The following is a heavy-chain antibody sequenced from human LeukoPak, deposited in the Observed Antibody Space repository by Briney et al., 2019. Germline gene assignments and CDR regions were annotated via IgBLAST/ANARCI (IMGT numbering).Heavy chain of an antibody. CDR2: INHSGST. Sequence: PSETLSLTCAVHVGSFSGYYWSWIRQPPGKGLEWIGEINHSGSTNYNSSLKSRVTISVGTSKNQFSLKLSSVTAADTAVYYCARGYYGSGSHCCHMDVWGKGTTITVS. V-gene: IGHV4-34*01. CDR3: ARGYYGSGSHCCHMDV. J-gene: IGHJ6*03. CDR1: VGSFSGYY. D-gene: IGHD3-10*01.